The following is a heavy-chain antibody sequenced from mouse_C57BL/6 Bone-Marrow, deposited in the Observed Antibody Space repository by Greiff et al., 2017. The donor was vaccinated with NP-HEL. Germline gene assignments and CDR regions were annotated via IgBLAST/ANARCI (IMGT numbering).Heavy chain of an antibody. D-gene: IGHD2-2*01. CDR1: GFTFSSYA. J-gene: IGHJ4*01. CDR3: ARERLRRRAMDY. Sequence: EVQGVESGGGLVKPGGSLKLSCAASGFTFSSYAMSWVRQTPEKRLEWVATISDGGSYTYYPDNVKGRFTISRDNAKNNLYLQMSHLKSEDTAMYYCARERLRRRAMDYWGQGTSVTVSS. V-gene: IGHV5-4*01. CDR2: ISDGGSYT.